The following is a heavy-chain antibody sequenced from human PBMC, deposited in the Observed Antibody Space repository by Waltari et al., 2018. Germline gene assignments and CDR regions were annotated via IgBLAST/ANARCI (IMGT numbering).Heavy chain of an antibody. D-gene: IGHD2-15*01. CDR3: AREPSLVAQYRDWFDP. J-gene: IGHJ5*02. CDR2: ISPILGIA. V-gene: IGHV1-69*04. Sequence: QVQLVQSGAEVKKPGSSVKVSCKASGGTFSSYAISWVRQAPGQGLEWMGGISPILGIANYEQKFQGRVTITADESTSPAYMELSSLRSEDTAVYYCAREPSLVAQYRDWFDPWGQGTLVTVSS. CDR1: GGTFSSYA.